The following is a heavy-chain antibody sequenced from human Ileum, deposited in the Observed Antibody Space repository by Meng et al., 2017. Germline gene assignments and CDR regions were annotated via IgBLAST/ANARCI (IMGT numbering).Heavy chain of an antibody. CDR2: AGT. CDR1: GGSVSTSDYQ. V-gene: IGHV4-61*08. CDR3: ARDHWGSHDY. D-gene: IGHD7-27*01. Sequence: QGQLKESGPGLVRPSETLSLICTVSGGSVSTSDYQWGWIRQPPGKGLEWIGYAGTNYNPSLKSRVTISVDTSKRQFSLKLTSVTAADTAVYYCARDHWGSHDYWGQGILVTVSS. J-gene: IGHJ4*02.